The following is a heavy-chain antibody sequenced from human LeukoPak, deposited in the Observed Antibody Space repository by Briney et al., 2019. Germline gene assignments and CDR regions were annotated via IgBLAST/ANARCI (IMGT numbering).Heavy chain of an antibody. Sequence: GGSLRLSCAASGFAFSDSWMTWIRQAPGEGLEWVAFIKGDGSAKKYVDSVKGRFTISRDNAKNSLFLQMNSLRAEDTAVYYCARDRGWIQHDIWGQGTMVTVSS. CDR3: ARDRGWIQHDI. CDR2: IKGDGSAK. CDR1: GFAFSDSW. D-gene: IGHD5-18*01. V-gene: IGHV3-7*01. J-gene: IGHJ3*02.